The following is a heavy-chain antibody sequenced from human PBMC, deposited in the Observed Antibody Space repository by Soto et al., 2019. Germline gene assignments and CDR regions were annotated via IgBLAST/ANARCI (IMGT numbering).Heavy chain of an antibody. V-gene: IGHV1-69*12. D-gene: IGHD3-22*01. J-gene: IGHJ6*02. CDR1: GGTFSSYA. CDR3: ATEGDGSGSYYYGMDV. CDR2: IIPIFGTA. Sequence: QVQLVQSGAEVKKPGSSVKVSCKASGGTFSSYAITWVRQAPGQGLEWMGGIIPIFGTANYAQKFQGRVTITADESTSTAYMELSSLRSEDTAVFYCATEGDGSGSYYYGMDVWGQGTTVTVSS.